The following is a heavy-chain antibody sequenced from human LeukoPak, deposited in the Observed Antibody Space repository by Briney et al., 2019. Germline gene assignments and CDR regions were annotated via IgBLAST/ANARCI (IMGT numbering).Heavy chain of an antibody. D-gene: IGHD3-22*01. CDR3: AKMASGNYYDSSGYYYGDY. J-gene: IGHJ4*02. CDR2: ISYDGSNK. V-gene: IGHV3-30*18. CDR1: GFTFSSYG. Sequence: WRSLRLSCAASGFTFSSYGMHWVRQAPGKGLEWVAVISYDGSNKYYADSVKGRFTISRDNSKNTLYLQMNSLRAEDTAVYYCAKMASGNYYDSSGYYYGDYWGQGTLVTVSS.